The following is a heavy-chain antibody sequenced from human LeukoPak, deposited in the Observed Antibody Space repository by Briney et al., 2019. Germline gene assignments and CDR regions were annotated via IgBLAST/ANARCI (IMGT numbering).Heavy chain of an antibody. CDR3: ARRFYDILTHDAFDI. Sequence: ASVKVSCKASGGTFIIYAISWVRQAPGQGVEWMGWMNPNSGNTGYAHKFQARVTMTRNTSISTAYMELSSLRSEDTAVYYCARRFYDILTHDAFDIWGQGTMVTVSS. CDR1: GGTFIIYA. CDR2: MNPNSGNT. V-gene: IGHV1-8*02. D-gene: IGHD3-9*01. J-gene: IGHJ3*02.